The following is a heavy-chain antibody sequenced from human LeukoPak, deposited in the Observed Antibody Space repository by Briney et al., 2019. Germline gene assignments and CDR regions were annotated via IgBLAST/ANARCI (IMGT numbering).Heavy chain of an antibody. V-gene: IGHV3-74*01. D-gene: IGHD2/OR15-2a*01. CDR2: INGDGSTR. Sequence: PGGSLRLSCATSGFNFPTSWMHWVRQAPGKGLVWVSRINGDGSTRNYADSVKGRFTISRDNAENTVYLQMNSLRAGDTAVYYCARNSEMNFDYWGQGTLVTVS. J-gene: IGHJ4*02. CDR1: GFNFPTSW. CDR3: ARNSEMNFDY.